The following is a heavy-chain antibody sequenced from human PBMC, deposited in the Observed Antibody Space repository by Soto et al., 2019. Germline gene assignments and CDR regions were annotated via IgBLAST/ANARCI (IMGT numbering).Heavy chain of an antibody. V-gene: IGHV3-23*01. CDR3: AKDAHGSGWYNNSLPRFDP. D-gene: IGHD6-19*01. Sequence: GGSLRLSCAASGFTFSSYAMSWVRQAPGKGLEWVSAISGSGGSTYYADSVKGRFTISRDNSKNTLYLQMNSLRAEDTAVYYCAKDAHGSGWYNNSLPRFDPWGQGTLVTVSS. CDR1: GFTFSSYA. CDR2: ISGSGGST. J-gene: IGHJ5*02.